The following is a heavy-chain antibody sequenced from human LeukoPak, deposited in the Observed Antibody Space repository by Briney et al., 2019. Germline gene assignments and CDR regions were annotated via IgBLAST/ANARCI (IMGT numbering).Heavy chain of an antibody. CDR2: ISVSGGST. V-gene: IGHV3-23*01. D-gene: IGHD2-2*02. CDR1: GFTFSNYV. CDR3: AKDRRYCSSTSCYNSGEIDY. J-gene: IGHJ4*02. Sequence: PGGSLRLSCAASGFTFSNYVVSWVRQAPGKGLEWVSAISVSGGSTYYAESVKGRFTISRDNSKNTLNLQMNSLRADDTAVYYCAKDRRYCSSTSCYNSGEIDYWGQGILVTASS.